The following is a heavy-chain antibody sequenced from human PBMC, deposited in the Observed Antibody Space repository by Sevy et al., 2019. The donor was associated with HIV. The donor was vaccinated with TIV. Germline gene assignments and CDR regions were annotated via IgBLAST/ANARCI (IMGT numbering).Heavy chain of an antibody. CDR2: ISSSGSTI. Sequence: GGSLRLSCAASGFTFSSYEMNWVRQAPGKGLEWVSYISSSGSTIYYADSVKDRFTISRDNAKNSLYLQMNSLRAEDTAVYYCARDRKYYDYVWGTKNDAFDIWGQGTMVTVSS. D-gene: IGHD3-16*01. V-gene: IGHV3-48*03. CDR3: ARDRKYYDYVWGTKNDAFDI. J-gene: IGHJ3*02. CDR1: GFTFSSYE.